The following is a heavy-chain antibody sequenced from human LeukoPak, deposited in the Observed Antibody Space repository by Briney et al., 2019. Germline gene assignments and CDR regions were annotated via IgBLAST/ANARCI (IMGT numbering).Heavy chain of an antibody. CDR2: ISYDGSNK. CDR3: AKGPTFGAMVNEGYFDY. Sequence: PGRSLRLSCAASGFTFSSYGMHWVRQAPGKGLEWVAVISYDGSNKYYADSVKGRFTISRDNSKNTLYLQMNSLRAEDTAVYYCAKGPTFGAMVNEGYFDYWGQGTLVTVSS. V-gene: IGHV3-30*18. CDR1: GFTFSSYG. J-gene: IGHJ4*02. D-gene: IGHD5-18*01.